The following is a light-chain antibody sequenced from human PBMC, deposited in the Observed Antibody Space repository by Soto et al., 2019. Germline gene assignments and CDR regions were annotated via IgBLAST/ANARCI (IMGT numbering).Light chain of an antibody. CDR1: QSVSNNY. Sequence: EVVLTQSPGTLSLSPRERATLSCRASQSVSNNYLAGYQHKPGQAPRLLIYGASNRAPGIPDRFSGSGSGPDFTLTISGLEPEDFAVYYGQQYAASPRTFGQGTLVEVK. CDR3: QQYAASPRT. CDR2: GAS. J-gene: IGKJ1*01. V-gene: IGKV3-20*01.